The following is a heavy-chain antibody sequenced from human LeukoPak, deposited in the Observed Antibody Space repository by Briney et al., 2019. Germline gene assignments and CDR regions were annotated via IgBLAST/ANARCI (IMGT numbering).Heavy chain of an antibody. V-gene: IGHV3-30*18. CDR1: GFTFSSYG. Sequence: GGSLRLSCAASGFTFSSYGMHWVRQAPGKGLEWVAVIATDGRDKKYADSVKGRFTISRDNSKNTLYLEMNSLRPEDTAVYHCAKDSEVAAAGYFFDSWGQGTLVTVSS. J-gene: IGHJ4*02. D-gene: IGHD6-13*01. CDR3: AKDSEVAAAGYFFDS. CDR2: IATDGRDK.